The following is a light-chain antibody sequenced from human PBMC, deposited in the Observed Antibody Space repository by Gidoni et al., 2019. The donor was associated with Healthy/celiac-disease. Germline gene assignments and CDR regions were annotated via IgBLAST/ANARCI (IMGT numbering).Light chain of an antibody. CDR1: QSLLHSNGYNY. CDR3: MQALQTPRT. J-gene: IGKJ2*01. CDR2: LGA. V-gene: IGKV2-28*01. Sequence: DIVIPQSPLSLPVTPGEPASISCMSSQSLLHSNGYNYLDWYLQKPGQSPQLLIYLGANRASGVPDRLSGSGSGTDFTLKISRVEAEDVGVYYCMQALQTPRTFGQGTKLEIK.